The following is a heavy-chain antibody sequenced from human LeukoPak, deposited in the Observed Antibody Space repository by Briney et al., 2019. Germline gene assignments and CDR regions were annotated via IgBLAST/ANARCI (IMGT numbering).Heavy chain of an antibody. V-gene: IGHV3-23*01. D-gene: IGHD6-13*01. CDR1: GFTFCTYG. CDR3: AKTGGIAAAH. Sequence: GGSLRLSCAASGFTFCTYGMTWVRQAPGKGQEWVSAISGSGGSTYYADSVKGRFTISRDNSKNTLYLQMNSLRAEDTALYYCAKTGGIAAAHWGQGTLVTVSS. CDR2: ISGSGGST. J-gene: IGHJ4*02.